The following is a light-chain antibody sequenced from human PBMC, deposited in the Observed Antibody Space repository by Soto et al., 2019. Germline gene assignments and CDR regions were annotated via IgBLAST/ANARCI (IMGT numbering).Light chain of an antibody. Sequence: EIVLTQSPATLSLSPGERATLSCRASQSVSSYLAWYQQKPGQAPRLLIYDASNRATGIPARFSGSGSGTDFTLTISSLEPEDSAFYYCQQYFNWPLTWTFGPGTKVDIK. CDR1: QSVSSY. CDR2: DAS. CDR3: QQYFNWPLTWT. V-gene: IGKV3-11*01. J-gene: IGKJ1*01.